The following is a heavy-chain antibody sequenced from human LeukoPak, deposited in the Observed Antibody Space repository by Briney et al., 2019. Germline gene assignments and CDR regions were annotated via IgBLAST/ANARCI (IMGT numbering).Heavy chain of an antibody. CDR2: ISSSGSYI. CDR1: GFTFSSYS. Sequence: PGGSLRLSCAASGFTFSSYSMNWVRQAPGKGLEWVSSISSSGSYIYYGDPVKGRFTISRDNAKNSLYLQMNSLRAEDTAVYYCARDGRPWGQGTLVTVSS. CDR3: ARDGRP. D-gene: IGHD3/OR15-3a*01. J-gene: IGHJ5*02. V-gene: IGHV3-21*01.